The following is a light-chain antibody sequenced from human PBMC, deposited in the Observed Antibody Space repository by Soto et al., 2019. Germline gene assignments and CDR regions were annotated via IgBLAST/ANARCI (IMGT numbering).Light chain of an antibody. V-gene: IGLV1-47*01. J-gene: IGLJ3*02. CDR2: RDN. CDR1: SSDIGSSY. CDR3: AAWDDSLSGPWV. Sequence: QSVLTQPPSASGTPGQRVTISCSGSSSDIGSSYVYWYQQFPETAPKLLMFRDNQRPSGVPDRFSGSKSGTSASLAISGLRPEDEAVYYCAAWDDSLSGPWVFGGGTKVTVL.